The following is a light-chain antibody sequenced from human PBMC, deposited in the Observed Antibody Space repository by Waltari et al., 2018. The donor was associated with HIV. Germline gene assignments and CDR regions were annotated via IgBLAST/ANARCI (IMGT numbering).Light chain of an antibody. Sequence: EILMTQSPSTLSVSPGERATLSCRPSQSINNNLAWYQQKPGQAPRLLIYGASTGATGVPARFSGSGSGTEFTLTISSLQSEDFAVYYCQQYNNWPGITFGPGTKVDIK. CDR1: QSINNN. J-gene: IGKJ3*01. V-gene: IGKV3-15*01. CDR3: QQYNNWPGIT. CDR2: GAS.